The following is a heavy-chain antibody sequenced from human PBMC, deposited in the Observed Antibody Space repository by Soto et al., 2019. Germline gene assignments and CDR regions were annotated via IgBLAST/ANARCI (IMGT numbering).Heavy chain of an antibody. CDR2: ISYDGSNK. CDR1: GGTFRSYT. D-gene: IGHD3-10*01. V-gene: IGHV3-30*16. Sequence: QVQLVQSGAEVKKPGSSVKVSCKASGGTFRSYTISWVRQAPGQGLEWVAVISYDGSNKYYADSVKGRFTISRDNSKNTLYLQMNSLRAEDTAVYYCSRELWFGGRGFDYWGQGTLVTVSS. CDR3: SRELWFGGRGFDY. J-gene: IGHJ4*02.